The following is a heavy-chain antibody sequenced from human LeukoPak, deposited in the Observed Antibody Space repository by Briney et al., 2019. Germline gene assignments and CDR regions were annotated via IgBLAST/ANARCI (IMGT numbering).Heavy chain of an antibody. J-gene: IGHJ4*02. CDR2: IYTSGST. CDR1: GGSISSYY. D-gene: IGHD6-13*01. CDR3: ARDRGESSSWPYYFDY. Sequence: SETLSLTCTVSGGSISSYYWGWIRQPAGKGLEWIGRIYTSGSTNYNPSLKSRVTMSVDTSKNQFSLKLSSVTAADTAVYYCARDRGESSSWPYYFDYWGQGTLVTVSS. V-gene: IGHV4-4*07.